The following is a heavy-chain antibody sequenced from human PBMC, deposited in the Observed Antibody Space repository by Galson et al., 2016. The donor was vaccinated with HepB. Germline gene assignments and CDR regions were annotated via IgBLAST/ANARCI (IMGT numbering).Heavy chain of an antibody. CDR3: ARDPYCGGDCNSPRYFDL. CDR1: GFTFSLYS. Sequence: SLRLSCAASGFTFSLYSMYWVRQAPGKGLDWVSYISTGGTTIYYADSVKGRFTISRDNAKNLLYLQMNSLRVEDTAVYYCARDPYCGGDCNSPRYFDLWGRGTQVTFSS. J-gene: IGHJ2*01. D-gene: IGHD2-21*02. V-gene: IGHV3-48*04. CDR2: ISTGGTTI.